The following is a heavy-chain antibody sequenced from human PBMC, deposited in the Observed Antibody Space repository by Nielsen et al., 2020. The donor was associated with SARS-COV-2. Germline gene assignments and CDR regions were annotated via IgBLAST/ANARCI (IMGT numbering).Heavy chain of an antibody. D-gene: IGHD3-3*01. V-gene: IGHV4-4*02. Sequence: SETLSLTCAVSGGSISSSNWWNWVRQPPGKGLEWIGEIYHSGSTNYNPSLKSRVTISVDTSKNQFSLKLSSVTAADTAVYYCARHYVGFLEWFSYFDYWGQGTLVTVSS. J-gene: IGHJ4*02. CDR1: GGSISSSNW. CDR2: IYHSGST. CDR3: ARHYVGFLEWFSYFDY.